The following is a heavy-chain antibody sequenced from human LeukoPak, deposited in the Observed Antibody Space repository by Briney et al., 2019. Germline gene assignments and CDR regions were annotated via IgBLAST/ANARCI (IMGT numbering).Heavy chain of an antibody. CDR3: AREHVTIFGVVKDPLGY. D-gene: IGHD3-3*01. V-gene: IGHV3-21*01. CDR1: GFTFSSCA. J-gene: IGHJ4*02. Sequence: GGSLRLSCAASGFTFSSCAMSWVRQAPGKGLEWVSSISSGSNYIYYADSVKGRLSISRDNSKNSLYLQMNSLRAEDTAVYYCAREHVTIFGVVKDPLGYWGQGTLVTVSS. CDR2: ISSGSNYI.